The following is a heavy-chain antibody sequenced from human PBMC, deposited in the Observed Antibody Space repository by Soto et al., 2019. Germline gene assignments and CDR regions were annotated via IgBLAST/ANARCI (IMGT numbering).Heavy chain of an antibody. D-gene: IGHD2-15*01. CDR3: ALIQETDSPFDY. J-gene: IGHJ4*02. Sequence: QVQLVESGGGVVQPGRSLRLSCAASGFTFSSYGMHWVRQAPGKGLEWVAVISYDGSNKYYADSVKGRFTISRDNSKNTLYLQMNSLRAEDTAVYYCALIQETDSPFDYWGQGTLVTVSS. CDR1: GFTFSSYG. CDR2: ISYDGSNK. V-gene: IGHV3-30*03.